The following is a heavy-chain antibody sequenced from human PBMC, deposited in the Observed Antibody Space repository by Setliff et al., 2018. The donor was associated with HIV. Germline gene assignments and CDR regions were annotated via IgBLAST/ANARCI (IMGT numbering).Heavy chain of an antibody. J-gene: IGHJ4*02. CDR3: ARHDTEYSSYPIDY. CDR1: GGSISSHY. V-gene: IGHV4-59*08. Sequence: SETLSLTCTVSGGSISSHYWSWIRQPPGKGLEWVGLIYYTGIPTYNPSLEGRITMSVDRSKNQFSLKLSSVTAADTAVYYCARHDTEYSSYPIDYWGQGNLVTVSS. CDR2: IYYTGIP. D-gene: IGHD6-6*01.